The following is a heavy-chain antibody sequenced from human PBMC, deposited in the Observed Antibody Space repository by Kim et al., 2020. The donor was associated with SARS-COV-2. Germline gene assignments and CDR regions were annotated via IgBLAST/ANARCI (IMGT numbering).Heavy chain of an antibody. D-gene: IGHD6-19*01. V-gene: IGHV3-23*01. Sequence: GGSLRLSCAASGFTFSSYGVTWVRQAPGKGLEWVSSILTRADNTYYADSVKGRFTISRDNSKNTLYLQMNSLRAEDSAVYYCGKGPSLDNSGPDNWGQGTLVTVSS. CDR3: GKGPSLDNSGPDN. CDR1: GFTFSSYG. CDR2: ILTRADNT. J-gene: IGHJ4*02.